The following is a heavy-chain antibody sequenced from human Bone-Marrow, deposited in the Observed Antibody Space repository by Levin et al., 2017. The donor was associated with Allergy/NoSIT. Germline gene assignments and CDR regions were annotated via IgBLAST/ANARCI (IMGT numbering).Heavy chain of an antibody. CDR2: ISSTSSDI. Sequence: GGSLRLSCAASGFSFNGYSMSWVRQAPGKGLEWVSFISSTSSDIYYADSVKGRFTISRDNAKNSLYLQMNSLRAEDTAVDYCASDLPAATSWGQGTLVTVSS. CDR3: ASDLPAATS. D-gene: IGHD2-2*01. V-gene: IGHV3-21*01. CDR1: GFSFNGYS. J-gene: IGHJ4*02.